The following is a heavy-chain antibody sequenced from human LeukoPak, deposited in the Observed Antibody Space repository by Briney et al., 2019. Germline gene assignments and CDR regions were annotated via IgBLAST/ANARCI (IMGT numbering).Heavy chain of an antibody. CDR2: IIPIFGTA. CDR1: GGTFSSYA. D-gene: IGHD1-26*01. V-gene: IGHV1-69*05. Sequence: GSSVKVSCKASGGTFSSYAISWVRQAPGQGLEWMGRIIPIFGTANYAQKFQGRVTITTDESTSTAYMELSSLRSKDTAVYYCARGVGATMPHYFDYWGQGTLVTVSS. CDR3: ARGVGATMPHYFDY. J-gene: IGHJ4*02.